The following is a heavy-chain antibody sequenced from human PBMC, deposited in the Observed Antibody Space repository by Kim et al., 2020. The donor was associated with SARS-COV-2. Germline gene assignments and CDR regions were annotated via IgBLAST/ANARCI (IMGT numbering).Heavy chain of an antibody. V-gene: IGHV5-51*01. D-gene: IGHD3-16*02. CDR3: ARHPLGRPGVIVQRRIRTSVGFDY. CDR2: IYPGDSDT. J-gene: IGHJ4*02. CDR1: GYSFTSYW. Sequence: GESLKISCKGSGYSFTSYWIGWVRQMPGKGLEWMGIIYPGDSDTRYSPSFQGQVTISADKSISTAYLQWSSLKASDTAMYYCARHPLGRPGVIVQRRIRTSVGFDYWGQGTLVTVSS.